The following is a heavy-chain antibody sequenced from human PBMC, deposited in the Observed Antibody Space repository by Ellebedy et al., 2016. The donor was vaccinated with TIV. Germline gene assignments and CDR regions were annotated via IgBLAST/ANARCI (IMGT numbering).Heavy chain of an antibody. D-gene: IGHD3-16*01. CDR1: GFTFSSYA. J-gene: IGHJ5*02. V-gene: IGHV3-23*01. CDR3: VGFGVFNL. Sequence: GESLNISCAASGFTFSSYAMSWLRQAPGKALEWVSTISGSGDSTYYADSVKGPFTISRENAKNALFLQMDGLRVDDSAVYYCVGFGVFNLWGQGAPVTVSS. CDR2: ISGSGDST.